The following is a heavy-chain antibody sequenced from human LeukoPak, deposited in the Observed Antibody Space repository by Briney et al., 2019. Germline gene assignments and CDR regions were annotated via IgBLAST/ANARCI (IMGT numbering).Heavy chain of an antibody. CDR3: ASVGIFGVVILDY. V-gene: IGHV1-69*13. D-gene: IGHD3-3*01. CDR1: GGTFSSYA. J-gene: IGHJ4*02. CDR2: IIPIFGTA. Sequence: ASVKVSCKASGGTFSSYAISWVRQAPGQGLEWMGGIIPIFGTANYAQKFQGRVTITADESTSTAYMELSSLRSEDTAVYYCASVGIFGVVILDYWGQGTLVTVSS.